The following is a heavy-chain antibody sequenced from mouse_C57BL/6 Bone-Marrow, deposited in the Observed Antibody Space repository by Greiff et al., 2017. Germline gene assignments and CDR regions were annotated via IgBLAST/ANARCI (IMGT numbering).Heavy chain of an antibody. CDR2: IRSKSNNYAT. V-gene: IGHV10-1*01. J-gene: IGHJ3*01. D-gene: IGHD5-1*01. Sequence: DVKLVESGGGLVQPKGSLKLSCAASGFSFNTYAMNWVRQAPGKGLEWVARIRSKSNNYATYYADSVKDRFTISRDDSESMLYLQMNNLKTEDTAMYYCVSDLWFAYWGHGTLVTVSA. CDR3: VSDLWFAY. CDR1: GFSFNTYA.